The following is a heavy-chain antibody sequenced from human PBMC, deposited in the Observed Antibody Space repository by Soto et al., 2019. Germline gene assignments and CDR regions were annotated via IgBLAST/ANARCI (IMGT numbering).Heavy chain of an antibody. CDR3: ARDRNTALPGY. D-gene: IGHD5-18*01. V-gene: IGHV1-18*01. J-gene: IGHJ4*02. Sequence: GASVKVSCKASSYTFTSYGINWVRQAPGQGLEWMGWINPYNGNTNYIQKFQGRVTMTRDTSTSTSYMELRSLRSDDTAVYYCARDRNTALPGYWGQGTLVTVSS. CDR2: INPYNGNT. CDR1: SYTFTSYG.